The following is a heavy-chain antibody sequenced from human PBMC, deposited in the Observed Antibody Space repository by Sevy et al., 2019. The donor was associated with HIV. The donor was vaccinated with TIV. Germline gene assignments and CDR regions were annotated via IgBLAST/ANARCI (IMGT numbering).Heavy chain of an antibody. D-gene: IGHD6-19*01. CDR2: ISWNSGSI. Sequence: GGSLRLSCAASGFTFDDYAMHWVRQAPGKGLEWVSGISWNSGSIGYADSVKGRFTISRDNAKNSLYLQMNSLRAEDTALYYCAKDTISEEDYFDYWGQGTLVTVSS. CDR1: GFTFDDYA. V-gene: IGHV3-9*01. J-gene: IGHJ4*02. CDR3: AKDTISEEDYFDY.